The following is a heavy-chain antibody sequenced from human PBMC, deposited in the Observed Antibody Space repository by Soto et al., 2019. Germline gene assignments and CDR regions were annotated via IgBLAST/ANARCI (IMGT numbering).Heavy chain of an antibody. CDR2: SFYSGST. J-gene: IGHJ5*02. V-gene: IGHV4-39*01. CDR3: ARQCRGVTCHWFVP. D-gene: IGHD2-15*01. CDR1: SGSISSTIYS. Sequence: QLQLQESGPGLVQPSETLSLTCTVSSGSISSTIYSWDWIRQPPGQGLEWIGSSFYSGSTYYNPSLKSRVTISVDTSKNQFSLTLTSVTAADTAVYYCARQCRGVTCHWFVPWGQGTLVTVSS.